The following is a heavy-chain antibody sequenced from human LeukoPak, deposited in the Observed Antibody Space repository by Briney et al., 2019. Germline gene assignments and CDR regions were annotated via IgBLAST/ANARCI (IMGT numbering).Heavy chain of an antibody. CDR2: ISYDGSNK. J-gene: IGHJ4*02. Sequence: GGSLRLSCAASGFTFSSYAMHWVRQAPGKGLEWVAVISYDGSNKYYADSVKGRFTISRDNAKNSLYLQMNSLRAEDTAVYYCARGLDYWGQGTPVTVSS. CDR1: GFTFSSYA. CDR3: ARGLDY. V-gene: IGHV3-30-3*01.